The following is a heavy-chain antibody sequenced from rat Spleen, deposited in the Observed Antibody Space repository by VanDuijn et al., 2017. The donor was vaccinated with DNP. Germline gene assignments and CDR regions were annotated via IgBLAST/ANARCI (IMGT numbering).Heavy chain of an antibody. CDR3: TTENTDY. V-gene: IGHV5-20*01. CDR2: ISYDGGST. CDR1: GFTFSDYY. Sequence: EVQLVESGGGLVQAGRSLKVSCAASGFTFSDYYMAWVRQAPTKGLEWVAVISYDGGSTYYRDSVKGRFTISRDNAKSSLYLQMDSLRSEDTATYYCTTENTDYWGQGVMVTVSS. J-gene: IGHJ2*01.